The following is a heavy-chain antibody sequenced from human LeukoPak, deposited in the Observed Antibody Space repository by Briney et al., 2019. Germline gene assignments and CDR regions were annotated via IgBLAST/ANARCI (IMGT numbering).Heavy chain of an antibody. V-gene: IGHV6-1*01. J-gene: IGHJ3*02. CDR1: GDSVSSNSAA. D-gene: IGHD2-2*01. CDR3: AREYCSSTSCYPRDVFDI. CDR2: TYYRSKWYN. Sequence: SQTLSLTCAISGDSVSSNSAAWNWIRQSPSRGLEWLGRTYYRSKWYNDYAVSVKSRITINPDTSKNQFSLQLNSVTPEDTAVYYCAREYCSSTSCYPRDVFDIWGQGTMVTVSS.